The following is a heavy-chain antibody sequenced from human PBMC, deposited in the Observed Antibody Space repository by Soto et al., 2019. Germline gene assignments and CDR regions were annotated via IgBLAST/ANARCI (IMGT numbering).Heavy chain of an antibody. Sequence: SVKVSCKASGFTFTSSAVQWVRQARGRRLEWIGWIVVGSGNTNYAQKFQERVTITRDMSTSTAYMELSSLRSEDTAVYYCAAGRDDYGVYYFDYWGQGTLVTVSS. D-gene: IGHD4-17*01. J-gene: IGHJ4*02. CDR3: AAGRDDYGVYYFDY. CDR2: IVVGSGNT. V-gene: IGHV1-58*01. CDR1: GFTFTSSA.